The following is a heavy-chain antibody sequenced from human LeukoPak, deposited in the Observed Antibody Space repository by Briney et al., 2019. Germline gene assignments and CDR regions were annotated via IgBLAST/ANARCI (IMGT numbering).Heavy chain of an antibody. CDR1: GYSISSGYY. D-gene: IGHD3-22*01. J-gene: IGHJ1*01. Sequence: SETLSLTCSVSGYSISSGYYWGWSRQPPGKGLERIGNIYHSGSTYYNPSLKSRVTISVDTSKNQFSVKLSSVTAADTAVYYCARGGDTSGYYYFEYFQHWGQGTLVTVSS. CDR2: IYHSGST. CDR3: ARGGDTSGYYYFEYFQH. V-gene: IGHV4-38-2*02.